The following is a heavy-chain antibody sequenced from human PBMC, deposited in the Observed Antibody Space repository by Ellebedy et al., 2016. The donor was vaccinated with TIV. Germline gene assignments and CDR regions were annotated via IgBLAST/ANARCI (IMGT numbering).Heavy chain of an antibody. CDR2: ITSINT. Sequence: GASLKISCAASGFTFSSYGMSWVRQAPGKGLEWVSTITSINTHYADSVKGRFIISRDNSKNTLYLQMNSLRAEDTAVYYCAKSPWRKPGLVDSWGQGTLVTVSS. CDR1: GFTFSSYG. CDR3: AKSPWRKPGLVDS. J-gene: IGHJ4*02. V-gene: IGHV3-23*01. D-gene: IGHD1-14*01.